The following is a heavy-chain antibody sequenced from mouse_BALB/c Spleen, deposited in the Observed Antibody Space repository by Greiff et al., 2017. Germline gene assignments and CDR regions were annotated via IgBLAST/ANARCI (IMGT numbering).Heavy chain of an antibody. V-gene: IGHV1-12*01. CDR1: GYTFTSYN. Sequence: QVQLQQPGAELVKPGASVKMSCKASGYTFTSYNMHWVKQTPGQGLEWIGAIYPGNGDTSYNQKFKGKATLTADKSSSTAYMQLSSLTSEDSAVYYCARSRDYYGNYNYAMDYWGQGTSVTVSS. J-gene: IGHJ4*01. CDR2: IYPGNGDT. D-gene: IGHD2-1*01. CDR3: ARSRDYYGNYNYAMDY.